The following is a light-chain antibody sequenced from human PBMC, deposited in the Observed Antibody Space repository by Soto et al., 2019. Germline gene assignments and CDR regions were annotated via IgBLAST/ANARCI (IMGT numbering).Light chain of an antibody. CDR3: QQYDTSPRT. V-gene: IGKV3-20*01. J-gene: IGKJ1*01. Sequence: EFVLTQSPVTLSLSPGERATLSCRASQSVSSNLAWYQQKPGQAPRLLIYGASTRATGIPARFSGSGSGTDFSLTISRLEPEDFAVYYCQQYDTSPRTFGQGTKVDIK. CDR1: QSVSSN. CDR2: GAS.